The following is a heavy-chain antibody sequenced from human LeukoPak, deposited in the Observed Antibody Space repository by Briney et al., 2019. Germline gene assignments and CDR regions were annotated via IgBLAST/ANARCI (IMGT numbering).Heavy chain of an antibody. CDR1: RFTFSSYS. CDR2: ISSSSSYI. J-gene: IGHJ6*04. D-gene: IGHD3-10*01. V-gene: IGHV3-21*01. CDR3: ARGLYGSGTKRSYGMDV. Sequence: GGSLRLSCAASRFTFSSYSMNWVRQAPGKGLEWVSSISSSSSYIYYADSVKGRFTISRDNAKNSLYLQMNSLRAEDTAVYYCARGLYGSGTKRSYGMDVWGKGTTVTVSS.